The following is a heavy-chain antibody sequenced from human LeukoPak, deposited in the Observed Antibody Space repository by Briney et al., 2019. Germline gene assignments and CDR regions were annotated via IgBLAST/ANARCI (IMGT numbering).Heavy chain of an antibody. J-gene: IGHJ6*03. D-gene: IGHD6-19*01. Sequence: IPSETLSLTCSVSGYSISSGYYWGWIRQPPGQGLEWIGSIYHSGSTFHNPSLQSRVTISVDTSKNQFSLKLNSVTAADTAVYYCARQTSGYYYMDVWGKGTTVTVSS. CDR3: ARQTSGYYYMDV. CDR2: IYHSGST. V-gene: IGHV4-38-2*02. CDR1: GYSISSGYY.